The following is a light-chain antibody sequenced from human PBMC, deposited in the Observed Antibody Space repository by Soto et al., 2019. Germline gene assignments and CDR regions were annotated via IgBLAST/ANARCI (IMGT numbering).Light chain of an antibody. CDR1: QSVSSSY. V-gene: IGKV3-20*01. J-gene: IGKJ1*01. Sequence: EIGLTQSPGTLSLSQGERATLSCRASQSVSSSYLACYQQKPGQAPRLLIYGASSMATGIPDSFSGRGSVTDFTLAISGLETVYFVVYYCQEYVNSPWTFGQGTKVES. CDR3: QEYVNSPWT. CDR2: GAS.